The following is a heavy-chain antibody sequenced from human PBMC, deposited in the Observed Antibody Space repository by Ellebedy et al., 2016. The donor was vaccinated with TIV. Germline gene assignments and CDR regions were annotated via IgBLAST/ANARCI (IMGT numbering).Heavy chain of an antibody. Sequence: KVSCTGSGYSFTNFWIGWVRQLPGKGLEWMGIIYPGDSDTRYSPSFQGQVTISVDKSSTTAYLQWSSLQASDTAMYYCARPPTVVTSSAFDVWGQGTLVTVSS. CDR1: GYSFTNFW. D-gene: IGHD2-21*02. J-gene: IGHJ3*01. CDR2: IYPGDSDT. V-gene: IGHV5-51*01. CDR3: ARPPTVVTSSAFDV.